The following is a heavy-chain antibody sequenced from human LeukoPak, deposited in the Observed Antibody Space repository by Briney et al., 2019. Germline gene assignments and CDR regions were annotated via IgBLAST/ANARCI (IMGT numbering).Heavy chain of an antibody. CDR1: GGSISSGGHY. CDR2: IFYSGST. J-gene: IGHJ4*02. V-gene: IGHV4-31*03. CDR3: ASRSPPGETGYFDY. Sequence: PSQTLSLTCTVSGGSISSGGHYWTWIRQLPGKGLEWIGYIFYSGSTYYNPSLKSRVTISVDTSKNQFSLKLNSVTAGDTAVYYCASRSPPGETGYFDYWGQGTLVTVSS. D-gene: IGHD2-21*01.